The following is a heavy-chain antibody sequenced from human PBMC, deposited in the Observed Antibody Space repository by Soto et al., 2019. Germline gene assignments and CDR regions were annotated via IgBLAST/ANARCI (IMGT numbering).Heavy chain of an antibody. D-gene: IGHD1-26*01. CDR3: ARASGSSYWFDP. CDR1: GYTFTSYG. Sequence: QVQLVQSGAEVKKPGASVKVSCKASGYTFTSYGIGWVRQAPGQGHEWMGWISAYNGNTNYAQKLQGRVTMTTDTSTSTVYMELRSLRSDDTAVYYCARASGSSYWFDPWGQGTLVTVSS. V-gene: IGHV1-18*01. J-gene: IGHJ5*02. CDR2: ISAYNGNT.